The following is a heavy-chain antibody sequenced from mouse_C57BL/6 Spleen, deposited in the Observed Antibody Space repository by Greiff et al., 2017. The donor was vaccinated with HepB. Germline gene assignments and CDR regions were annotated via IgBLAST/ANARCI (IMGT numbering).Heavy chain of an antibody. CDR1: GYTFTSYW. CDR3: ARRGGTRAMDY. V-gene: IGHV1-64*01. J-gene: IGHJ4*01. Sequence: QVQLQQPGAELVKPGASVKLSCKASGYTFTSYWMHWVKQRPGQGLEWIGMIHPNSGSTNYNEKFKSKATLTVDKSSSTAYMQLSSRTSEDSAVYYCARRGGTRAMDYWGQGTSVTVSS. CDR2: IHPNSGST. D-gene: IGHD4-1*01.